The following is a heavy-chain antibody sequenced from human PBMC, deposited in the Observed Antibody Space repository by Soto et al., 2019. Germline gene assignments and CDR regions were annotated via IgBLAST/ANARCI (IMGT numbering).Heavy chain of an antibody. CDR3: ARDGQYYYEQNEAFDI. V-gene: IGHV4-31*03. Sequence: QVQLQESGPGLVKPSQTLSLTCTVSGGSISSGGYYWSWIRQHPGKGLEWIGYIYYSGSTYYNPSLKSRVTISVDTSKNQFSLKLSSVTAADTAVYYCARDGQYYYEQNEAFDIWGQGTMVTVSS. CDR1: GGSISSGGYY. D-gene: IGHD3-22*01. CDR2: IYYSGST. J-gene: IGHJ3*02.